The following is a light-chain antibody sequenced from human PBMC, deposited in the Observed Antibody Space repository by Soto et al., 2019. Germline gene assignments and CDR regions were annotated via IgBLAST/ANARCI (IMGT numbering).Light chain of an antibody. V-gene: IGKV1-5*01. CDR2: HAS. CDR3: QHYNSYGT. CDR1: QTISSW. Sequence: DIPMTQSPSTLSASVGDRVIIPCRASQTISSWLAWYQQKPGKAPKLLIYHASSLETGVPSRFSGSGSGTEFTLTISSLQPDDFATYYCQHYNSYGTFGQVTKVDI. J-gene: IGKJ1*01.